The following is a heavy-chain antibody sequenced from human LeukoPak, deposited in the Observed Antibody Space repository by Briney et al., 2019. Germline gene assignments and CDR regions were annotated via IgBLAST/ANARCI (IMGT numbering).Heavy chain of an antibody. Sequence: PSETLSLTCTVSGGSISSYYWSWIRQPPGKGLEWIGYIYYSGSTNYNPSLKSRVTISVDTSKNQFSLKLSSVTAADTAVYYCARHYSESSGDNAFDIWGQGTMVTVSS. CDR3: ARHYSESSGDNAFDI. V-gene: IGHV4-59*01. D-gene: IGHD3-10*01. J-gene: IGHJ3*02. CDR2: IYYSGST. CDR1: GGSISSYY.